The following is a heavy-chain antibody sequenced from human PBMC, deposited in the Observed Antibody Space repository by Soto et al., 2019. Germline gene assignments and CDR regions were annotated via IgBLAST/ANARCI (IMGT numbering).Heavy chain of an antibody. D-gene: IGHD6-19*01. CDR3: ARAEARGYSSGSDY. Sequence: GASVKVSCKASGYTITGYYMHWVRQTPEKGLEWMGWINPNSGGTNYAQKFQGWVTMTRDTSISTAYMELSRLRSDDTAVYYCARAEARGYSSGSDYWGQGTLVTVSS. CDR2: INPNSGGT. CDR1: GYTITGYY. V-gene: IGHV1-2*04. J-gene: IGHJ4*02.